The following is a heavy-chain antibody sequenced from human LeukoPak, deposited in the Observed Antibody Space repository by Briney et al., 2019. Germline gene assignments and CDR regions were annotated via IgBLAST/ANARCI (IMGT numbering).Heavy chain of an antibody. D-gene: IGHD4-23*01. CDR3: ARNGGNSDFDY. CDR2: ISSSGTYI. V-gene: IGHV3-21*01. CDR1: GFTFSSYS. J-gene: IGHJ4*02. Sequence: GGSLRLSCAASGFTFSSYSMNWVRQAPGKGLEWVSFISSSGTYIYYADSMKGRFTISRDNAKNSLYLQMNSLRAEDTALYYCARNGGNSDFDYWGQGTLVTVSS.